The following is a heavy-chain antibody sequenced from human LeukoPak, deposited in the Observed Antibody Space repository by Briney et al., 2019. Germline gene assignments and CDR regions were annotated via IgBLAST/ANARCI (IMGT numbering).Heavy chain of an antibody. CDR2: INPNSGGT. CDR3: ASDPYYYGSGSYYNLVY. D-gene: IGHD3-10*01. J-gene: IGHJ4*02. V-gene: IGHV1-2*02. CDR1: GYTFTGYY. Sequence: ASVKVSCKASGYTFTGYYMHWVRQAPGQGLEWVGWINPNSGGTNYAQKFQGRVTMTRDTSISTAYMELSRLRSDDTAVYYCASDPYYYGSGSYYNLVYWGQGTLVTVSS.